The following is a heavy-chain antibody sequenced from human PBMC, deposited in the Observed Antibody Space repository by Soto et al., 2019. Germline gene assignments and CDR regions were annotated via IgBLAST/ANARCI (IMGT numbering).Heavy chain of an antibody. CDR3: ARVERGTATTVVDAFDI. CDR1: GGFVSSGSYY. CDR2: MSHSGGT. V-gene: IGHV4-34*01. J-gene: IGHJ3*02. D-gene: IGHD1-1*01. Sequence: QVQLQQWGAGLLKPSETLSLTCAVYGGFVSSGSYYWSWIRQPPGKGLEWIGEMSHSGGTHFNPSLKSRVTISVDTSKNQFSLKMSSGTAADPALYYCARVERGTATTVVDAFDIWGPGTMVTVSS.